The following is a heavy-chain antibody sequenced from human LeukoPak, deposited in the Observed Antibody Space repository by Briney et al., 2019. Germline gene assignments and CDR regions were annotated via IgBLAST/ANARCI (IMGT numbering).Heavy chain of an antibody. CDR3: ARAEGYDSSGYFLFDY. CDR2: IHYSGST. V-gene: IGHV4-59*12. CDR1: GGSISSYY. D-gene: IGHD3-22*01. J-gene: IGHJ4*02. Sequence: SETLSLTCTVSGGSISSYYWSWIRQPPGKALEWIAYIHYSGSTSYNPSLKSRVTISVDRSKNQFSLKLSSVTAADTAVYYCARAEGYDSSGYFLFDYWGQGTLVTVSS.